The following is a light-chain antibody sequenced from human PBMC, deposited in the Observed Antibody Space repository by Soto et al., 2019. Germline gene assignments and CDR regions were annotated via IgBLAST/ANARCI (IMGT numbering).Light chain of an antibody. V-gene: IGLV2-14*01. J-gene: IGLJ3*02. CDR1: SSDVGGYNY. CDR3: SSYTSSGTPV. CDR2: EVS. Sequence: QSALTQPASVSGSPGQSITISCTGTSSDVGGYNYLSWYQQHPGKAPKVMIYEVSNRPSGVSNRFSVSKSGNTASLTISGLQAEDEADYYCSSYTSSGTPVFGGGTKVTVL.